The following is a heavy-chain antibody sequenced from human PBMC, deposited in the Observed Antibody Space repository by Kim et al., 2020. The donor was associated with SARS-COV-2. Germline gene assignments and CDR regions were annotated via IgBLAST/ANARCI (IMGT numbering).Heavy chain of an antibody. D-gene: IGHD1-1*01. CDR1: GFTFSSYG. V-gene: IGHV3-30*18. Sequence: GGSLRHSCAASGFTFSSYGMHWVRQAPGKGLEWVAVISYDGSNKYYVDSVKGRFTISRDNSKNTLYLQMNSLRAEDTAVYYCAKEWGHNWNENYYYYYGMDVWGQGTTVTVSS. CDR2: ISYDGSNK. J-gene: IGHJ6*02. CDR3: AKEWGHNWNENYYYYYGMDV.